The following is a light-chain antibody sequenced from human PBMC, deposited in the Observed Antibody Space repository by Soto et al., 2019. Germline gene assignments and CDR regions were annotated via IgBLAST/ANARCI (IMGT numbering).Light chain of an antibody. V-gene: IGKV3-11*01. CDR3: QQRYDWPNT. Sequence: EIVLTQSPATLSLSPGERATLSCRTSQSVGTYLAWYQHNPGQAPRLLIYDASNRATGIPARFSGSGSGTDFTLTISSPEPEDFEVYYCQQRYDWPNTFGQGTKVEIK. J-gene: IGKJ2*01. CDR2: DAS. CDR1: QSVGTY.